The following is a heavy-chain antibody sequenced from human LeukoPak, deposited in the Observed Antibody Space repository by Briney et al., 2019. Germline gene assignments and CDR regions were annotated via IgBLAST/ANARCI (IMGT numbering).Heavy chain of an antibody. CDR3: ARGYYGSGSYIDY. V-gene: IGHV4-34*01. Sequence: SETLSLTCAVYGGSFSGYYWSWIRQPPGKGLEWIGEINHSRSTNYNPSLKSRVTISVDTSKNQFSLKLSSVTAADTAVYYRARGYYGSGSYIDYWGQGTLVTVSS. D-gene: IGHD3-10*01. CDR2: INHSRST. J-gene: IGHJ4*02. CDR1: GGSFSGYY.